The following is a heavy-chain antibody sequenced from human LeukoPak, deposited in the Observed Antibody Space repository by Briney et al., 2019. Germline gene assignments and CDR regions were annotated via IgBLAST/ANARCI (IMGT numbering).Heavy chain of an antibody. CDR2: ISGSGGST. V-gene: IGHV3-23*01. J-gene: IGHJ4*02. Sequence: PGGSLRLSCAASGFTFSSYAMSWVRQAPGKGLEWVSAISGSGGSTYYADSVKGRFTISRDNAKNSLYLQMNSLRAEDTAVYYCASFDCSGGSCSQQGGYWGQGTLVAVSS. CDR3: ASFDCSGGSCSQQGGY. CDR1: GFTFSSYA. D-gene: IGHD2-15*01.